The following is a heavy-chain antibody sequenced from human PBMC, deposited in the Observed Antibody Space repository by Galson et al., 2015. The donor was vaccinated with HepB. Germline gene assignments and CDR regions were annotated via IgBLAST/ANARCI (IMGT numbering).Heavy chain of an antibody. CDR2: ISYDGSNK. CDR3: AREIHYGPLDY. D-gene: IGHD3-10*01. CDR1: GFTFSSYA. J-gene: IGHJ4*02. Sequence: SLRLSCAASGFTFSSYAMHWVRQAPGKGLEWVAVISYDGSNKYYADSVKGRFTISRDNSKNTLYLQMNSLRAEDTAVYYCAREIHYGPLDYWGQGTLVTVSS. V-gene: IGHV3-30*04.